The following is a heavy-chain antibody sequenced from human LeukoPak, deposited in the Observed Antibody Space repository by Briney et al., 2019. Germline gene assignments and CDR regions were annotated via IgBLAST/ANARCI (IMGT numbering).Heavy chain of an antibody. Sequence: SETLSLTCAVYGGSFSGYYWSWIRQPPGKGLEWIGEINHSGSTNYNPSLKSRVTISVDTSKNQFSLKLSSVTAADTAVYYCARAPRRDVVVPADIYYYGMDVWGQGTTVTVSS. CDR3: ARAPRRDVVVPADIYYYGMDV. V-gene: IGHV4-34*01. D-gene: IGHD2-2*01. J-gene: IGHJ6*02. CDR2: INHSGST. CDR1: GGSFSGYY.